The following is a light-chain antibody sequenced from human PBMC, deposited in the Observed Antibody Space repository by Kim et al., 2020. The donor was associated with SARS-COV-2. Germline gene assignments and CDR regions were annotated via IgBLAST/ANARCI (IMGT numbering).Light chain of an antibody. V-gene: IGLV3-19*01. Sequence: SSELTQDPAVSVALGQTVGITCQGDSLRNYYASWYQQKPRQAPVVVIYGRNDRPSGIPDRFSGSNSGNTASLTITGAQAEDEANYYCNSRDSSGNHLVFGGGTKLTVL. J-gene: IGLJ3*02. CDR1: SLRNYY. CDR3: NSRDSSGNHLV. CDR2: GRN.